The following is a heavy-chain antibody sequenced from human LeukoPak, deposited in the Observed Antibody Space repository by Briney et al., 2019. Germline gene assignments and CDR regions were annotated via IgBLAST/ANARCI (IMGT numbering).Heavy chain of an antibody. V-gene: IGHV4-59*01. Sequence: SETLSLTCTVSGGFISSYYWSWIRQPPGKGLEWIGYTHYTGSTNYNPSLKSRVTISLDMSKNPFSLKLSSVTAADTAVYYCARGRGSYGPYYFDYWGQGTLVTVSS. J-gene: IGHJ4*02. D-gene: IGHD1-26*01. CDR2: THYTGST. CDR1: GGFISSYY. CDR3: ARGRGSYGPYYFDY.